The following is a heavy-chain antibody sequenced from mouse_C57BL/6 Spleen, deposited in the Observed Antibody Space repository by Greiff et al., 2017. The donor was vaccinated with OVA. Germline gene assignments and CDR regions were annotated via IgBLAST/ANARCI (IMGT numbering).Heavy chain of an antibody. CDR2: FHPYNDDT. CDR3: ARGDYGSSYDWYFDV. CDR1: GYTFTTYP. Sequence: VKLVESGAELVKPGASVKMSCKASGYTFTTYPIEWMKQNHGKSLEWIGNFHPYNDDTKYNEKFKGKATLTVEKSSSTVYLELSRLTSDDSAVYYCARGDYGSSYDWYFDVRGTGTTVTVSS. V-gene: IGHV1-47*01. D-gene: IGHD1-1*01. J-gene: IGHJ1*03.